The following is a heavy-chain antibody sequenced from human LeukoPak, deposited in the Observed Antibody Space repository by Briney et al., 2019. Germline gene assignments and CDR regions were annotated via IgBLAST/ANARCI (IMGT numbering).Heavy chain of an antibody. CDR2: INSDGSST. Sequence: GGSLRLSCAASGFTFSSYGMHWVRQAPGKGLVWVSRINSDGSSTSYADSVKGRFTISRDNAKNTLYLQMNSLRAEDTAVYYCARRGYSYGATDYWGQGTLVTVSS. CDR3: ARRGYSYGATDY. D-gene: IGHD5-18*01. J-gene: IGHJ4*02. V-gene: IGHV3-74*01. CDR1: GFTFSSYG.